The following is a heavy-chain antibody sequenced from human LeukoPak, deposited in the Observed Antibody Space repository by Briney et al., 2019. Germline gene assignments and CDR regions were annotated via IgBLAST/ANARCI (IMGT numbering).Heavy chain of an antibody. CDR2: IKQDGSEK. CDR1: GFTFSSYW. CDR3: ARDLFTFGGNSFDY. J-gene: IGHJ4*02. D-gene: IGHD3-16*01. V-gene: IGHV3-7*04. Sequence: PGGSLRLSCAASGFTFSSYWMTWVRQASEKGLEWVANIKQDGSEKYFVDSVRGRFTISRDNAKSSLYLQMNSLRAEDTAVYFCARDLFTFGGNSFDYWGQGTLVTVSS.